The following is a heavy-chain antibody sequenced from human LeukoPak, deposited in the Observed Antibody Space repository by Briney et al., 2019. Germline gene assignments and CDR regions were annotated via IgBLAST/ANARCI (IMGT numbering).Heavy chain of an antibody. J-gene: IGHJ3*02. D-gene: IGHD1-20*01. Sequence: GGSLRLSCAASGFTFSSYAMSWVRQVPGKGLEWVSAIRAAGTSTYYADSVRGRFTISRDNSKNTLYLQMDSLRAEDTAVYFCAKDRRYNWNDGNAFDIWGQGTMVTVSS. CDR2: IRAAGTST. V-gene: IGHV3-23*01. CDR3: AKDRRYNWNDGNAFDI. CDR1: GFTFSSYA.